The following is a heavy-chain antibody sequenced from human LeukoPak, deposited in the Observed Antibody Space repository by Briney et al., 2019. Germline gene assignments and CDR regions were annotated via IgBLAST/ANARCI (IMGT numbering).Heavy chain of an antibody. CDR3: AKDRVGSYWMSYFDY. CDR2: ISGSGGST. Sequence: GGSLRLSCAASGFTFSSYAMSWVRQAPGKGLEWVSAISGSGGSTYYADSVKGRFTISRDNSKNTLYLQMNSLRAEDTAVYYCAKDRVGSYWMSYFDYWGQGTLVTVSS. J-gene: IGHJ4*02. D-gene: IGHD3-10*01. CDR1: GFTFSSYA. V-gene: IGHV3-23*01.